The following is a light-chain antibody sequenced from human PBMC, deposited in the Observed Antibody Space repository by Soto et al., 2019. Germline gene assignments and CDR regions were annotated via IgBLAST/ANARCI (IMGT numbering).Light chain of an antibody. V-gene: IGKV3-20*01. CDR1: QSVSSSY. J-gene: IGKJ1*01. CDR2: AAS. CDR3: QQYGSSRWT. Sequence: EIVLTQSPGTLSLSPGERTTLSCRASQSVSSSYLAWYQQKPGQAPRLLIYAASSRATGIPDRFSGSGSGTDFTLTISRLEPEDFAVYYCQQYGSSRWTFGQGTKLEI.